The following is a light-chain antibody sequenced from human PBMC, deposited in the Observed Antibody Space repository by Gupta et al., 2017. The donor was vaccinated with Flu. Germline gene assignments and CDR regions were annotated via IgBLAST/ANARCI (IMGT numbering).Light chain of an antibody. V-gene: IGLV1-51*02. J-gene: IGLJ3*02. CDR2: DNN. CDR1: SSNIENNY. Sequence: KVTIACSGSSSNIENNYVSCYQHLPGTAPKLLIYDNNNRPSGIPDRFSGSKSGPSATLGITGLQTGDEADYYCGAWDSSLNVWVFGGGTKVTVL. CDR3: GAWDSSLNVWV.